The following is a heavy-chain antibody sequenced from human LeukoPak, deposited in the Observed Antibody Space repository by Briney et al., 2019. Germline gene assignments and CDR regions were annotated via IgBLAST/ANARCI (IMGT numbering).Heavy chain of an antibody. D-gene: IGHD6-13*01. Sequence: TSETLSLTCTVSGGSISSYYWSWIRQPPGKGLEWIGYIYYSGGTDYNPSLKSRVTISADTSKNQFSLELSSVTAADTAVYYCASRIAAAVKGAFDIWGQGTMVTVSS. V-gene: IGHV4-59*01. J-gene: IGHJ3*02. CDR3: ASRIAAAVKGAFDI. CDR2: IYYSGGT. CDR1: GGSISSYY.